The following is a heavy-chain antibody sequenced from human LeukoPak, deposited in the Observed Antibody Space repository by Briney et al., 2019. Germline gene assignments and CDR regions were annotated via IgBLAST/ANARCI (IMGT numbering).Heavy chain of an antibody. D-gene: IGHD6-19*01. Sequence: EASVKVSCKASGYTFTGYYMHWVRQAPGQGLEWMGWINPNSGGTNYAQKFQGRVTMTRDTSISTAYMELSRLRSDDTAVYYCARDLMGNIAVAGLFDYWGQGTLVTVSS. V-gene: IGHV1-2*02. J-gene: IGHJ4*02. CDR3: ARDLMGNIAVAGLFDY. CDR2: INPNSGGT. CDR1: GYTFTGYY.